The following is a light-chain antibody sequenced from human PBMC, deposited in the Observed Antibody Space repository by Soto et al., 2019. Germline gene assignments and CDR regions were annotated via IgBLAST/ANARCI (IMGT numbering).Light chain of an antibody. J-gene: IGLJ1*01. Sequence: QSALTQPASVSGSPGQSITISCIGTSSDIGPYNYVSWYQQHPDKVPKLILYEVTNRPSGASDRFSGSKSGNAAFLTISGLQAEDEADYYCSSYSSSATPYVFGTGTKVTVL. CDR3: SSYSSSATPYV. V-gene: IGLV2-14*01. CDR2: EVT. CDR1: SSDIGPYNY.